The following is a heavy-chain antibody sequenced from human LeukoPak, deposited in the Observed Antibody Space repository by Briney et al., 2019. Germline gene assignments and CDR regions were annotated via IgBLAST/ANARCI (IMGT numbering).Heavy chain of an antibody. CDR3: ARDRRDYYDSSGYSLDAFDI. V-gene: IGHV3-21*01. D-gene: IGHD3-22*01. Sequence: GGSLRLSCAASGFTFSSYSMNWVRQAPGKGLEWVSSISSSSSYIYYADSVKGRFTISGDNAKNSLYLQMNSLRAEDTAVYYCARDRRDYYDSSGYSLDAFDIWGQGTMVTVSS. J-gene: IGHJ3*02. CDR1: GFTFSSYS. CDR2: ISSSSSYI.